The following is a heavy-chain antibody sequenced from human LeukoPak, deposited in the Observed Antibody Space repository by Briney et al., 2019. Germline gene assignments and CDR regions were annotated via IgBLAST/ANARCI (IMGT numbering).Heavy chain of an antibody. J-gene: IGHJ6*03. CDR3: ARLIVNPYYFYYYMDV. Sequence: SETLSLTCTVSGASSSSGDYFWNWIRQPPGKGLEWIGYIYYSGSTNYNPSLKSRVTISVDTSKNQFSLKLSSVTAADTAVYYCARLIVNPYYFYYYMDVWGKGTTVTVSS. D-gene: IGHD2/OR15-2a*01. V-gene: IGHV4-61*08. CDR1: GASSSSGDYF. CDR2: IYYSGST.